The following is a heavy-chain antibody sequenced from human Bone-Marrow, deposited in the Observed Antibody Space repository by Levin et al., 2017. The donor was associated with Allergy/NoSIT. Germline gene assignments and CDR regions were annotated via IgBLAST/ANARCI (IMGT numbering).Heavy chain of an antibody. V-gene: IGHV3-23*01. D-gene: IGHD2-2*01. J-gene: IGHJ4*02. CDR1: GFTFSAFA. CDR3: ATDPPDSALVPPAHGAFDY. CDR2: IRPSGDNT. Sequence: PGGSLRLSCAASGFTFSAFAMSWVRQAPGRGLEWVSGIRPSGDNTYYADSVKGRFTISRDNSKNTLYLQMNSLRAEDTALYYCATDPPDSALVPPAHGAFDYGGPGTLVTVSS.